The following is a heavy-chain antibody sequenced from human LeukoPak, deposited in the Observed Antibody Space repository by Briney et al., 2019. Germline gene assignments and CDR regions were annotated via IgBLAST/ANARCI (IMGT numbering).Heavy chain of an antibody. CDR3: AKDSSSGWPGQLYYMDV. V-gene: IGHV3-23*01. J-gene: IGHJ6*03. CDR1: GFTFSSYA. D-gene: IGHD6-19*01. Sequence: GGSLRLSCTASGFTFSSYAMSWVRQAPGKGLEWVSSLSASGVSTYYADSVKGRFTNSRGNSKTTLYLQMNSLRAEDTAVYYCAKDSSSGWPGQLYYMDVWGKGTTVTVSS. CDR2: LSASGVST.